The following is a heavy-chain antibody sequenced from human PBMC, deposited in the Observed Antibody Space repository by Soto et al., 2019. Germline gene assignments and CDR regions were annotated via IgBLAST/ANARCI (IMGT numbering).Heavy chain of an antibody. V-gene: IGHV3-30-3*01. D-gene: IGHD3-3*01. CDR1: GFTFSSYA. CDR3: ARDKRDLRFLEWSYYFDF. CDR2: ISYDGSNK. Sequence: QVQLVESGGGVVQPGRSLRLSCAASGFTFSSYAMHWVRQAPGKGLEWVAVISYDGSNKYYADYVKGRFNISRDNSKNTLYLQMNSLRSEDTAVYYCARDKRDLRFLEWSYYFDFWGQGTLVTVSS. J-gene: IGHJ4*02.